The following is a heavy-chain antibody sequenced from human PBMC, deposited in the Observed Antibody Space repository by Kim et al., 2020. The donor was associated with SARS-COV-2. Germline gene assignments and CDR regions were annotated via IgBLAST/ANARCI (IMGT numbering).Heavy chain of an antibody. D-gene: IGHD6-19*01. V-gene: IGHV3-30*18. CDR1: GFTFSNYG. CDR2: ITYDGSNK. CDR3: AKELRSGWALVY. Sequence: GGSLRLSCAASGFTFSNYGMHWVRQAPGKGLEWVAIITYDGSNKYHADSVKGRFTISRDNSKNTLYLQMNSLGAEDTAVYYCAKELRSGWALVYWGPGTLVTVSS. J-gene: IGHJ4*02.